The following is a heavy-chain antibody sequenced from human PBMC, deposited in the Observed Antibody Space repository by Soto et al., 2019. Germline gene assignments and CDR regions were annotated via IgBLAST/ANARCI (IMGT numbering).Heavy chain of an antibody. CDR3: ARQDATMGYYAFWSGFPVAH. D-gene: IGHD3-3*01. CDR2: IYYAGDT. J-gene: IGHJ4*02. Sequence: SETLSLTCTVSGGTISSSGYYWGWIRQSPGKGLEWIGSIYYAGDTQYNPSLKSRVTLSVDRSNNQFSLKVTSVTAADTAVYYCARQDATMGYYAFWSGFPVAHWGQGTLVTVSS. V-gene: IGHV4-39*01. CDR1: GGTISSSGYY.